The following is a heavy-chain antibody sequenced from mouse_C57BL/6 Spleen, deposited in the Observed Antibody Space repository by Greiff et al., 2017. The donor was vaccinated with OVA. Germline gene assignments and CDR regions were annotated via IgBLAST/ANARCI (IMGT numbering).Heavy chain of an antibody. V-gene: IGHV1-64*01. CDR1: GYTFTSYW. J-gene: IGHJ4*01. Sequence: VQLQQPGAELVKPGASVKLSCKASGYTFTSYWMHWVKQRPGQGLEWIGMIHPNSGSTNYNEKFKSKATLTVDKSSSTAYMQLSSLTSEDSAVYYCASHYCDSRYCAMDYWGQGTTVTVSS. CDR3: ASHYCDSRYCAMDY. D-gene: IGHD1-1*01. CDR2: IHPNSGST.